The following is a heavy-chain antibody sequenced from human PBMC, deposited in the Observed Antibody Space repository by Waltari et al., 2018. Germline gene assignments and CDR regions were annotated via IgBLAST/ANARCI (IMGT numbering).Heavy chain of an antibody. D-gene: IGHD3-10*01. Sequence: EVQLDESGGGLVQPGGSLRLSCSASGLPFTRYLMNWVRQAPGKGLVWVARINSDGSSTTYADSVKGRFTISRDNAKNTVYLQMNSLRVEDTAVYYCTRALWLGELYDYWGQGTLVTVSS. CDR1: GLPFTRYL. CDR2: INSDGSST. V-gene: IGHV3-74*01. CDR3: TRALWLGELYDY. J-gene: IGHJ4*02.